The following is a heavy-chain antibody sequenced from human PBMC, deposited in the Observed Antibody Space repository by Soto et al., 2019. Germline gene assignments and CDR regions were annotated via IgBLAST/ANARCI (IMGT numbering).Heavy chain of an antibody. V-gene: IGHV4-39*01. CDR3: ARGHGGVTVFGAPGHFDY. D-gene: IGHD3-3*01. J-gene: IGHJ4*02. CDR1: GGSISSGSYY. Sequence: QLQLQESGPGLVKPSETLSLTCAVSGGSISSGSYYWGWIRQPPGKGLEWIGSLSYSGTSYYNPSLKSLVTISVDTSKNQFSLKVTSVTAADTAVYYCARGHGGVTVFGAPGHFDYWGQGTLVTVSS. CDR2: LSYSGTS.